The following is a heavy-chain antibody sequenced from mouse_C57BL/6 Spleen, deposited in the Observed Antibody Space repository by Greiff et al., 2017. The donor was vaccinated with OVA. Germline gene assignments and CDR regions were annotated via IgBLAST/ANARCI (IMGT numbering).Heavy chain of an antibody. CDR1: GYTFTDYY. CDR3: ARSDYGRTLWYFDV. Sequence: LMESGPELVKPGASVKISCKASGYTFTDYYINWVKQRPGQGLEWIGWIYPGSGNTKYNEKFKGKATLTVDTSSSTAYMQLSSLTSEDSAVYFCARSDYGRTLWYFDVWGTGTTVTVSS. V-gene: IGHV1-84*01. J-gene: IGHJ1*03. D-gene: IGHD1-1*01. CDR2: IYPGSGNT.